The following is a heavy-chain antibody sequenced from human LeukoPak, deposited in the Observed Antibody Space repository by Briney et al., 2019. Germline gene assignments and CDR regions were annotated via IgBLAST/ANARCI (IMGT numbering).Heavy chain of an antibody. D-gene: IGHD3-9*01. CDR3: ARTKADDILTGYYPPWFDP. CDR2: IYYSGST. J-gene: IGHJ5*02. Sequence: SETLSLTCTVSGGSISSYYWSWIRQPPGKGLEWIGYIYYSGSTNYNPSLKSRVTISVDTSKNQFSLKLSSMTAADTAVYYCARTKADDILTGYYPPWFDPWGQGTLVTVSS. V-gene: IGHV4-59*08. CDR1: GGSISSYY.